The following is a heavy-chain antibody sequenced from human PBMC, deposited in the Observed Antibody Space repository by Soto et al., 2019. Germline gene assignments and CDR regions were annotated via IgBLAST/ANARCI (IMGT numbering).Heavy chain of an antibody. Sequence: PGGSLRLSCEASGFTFSYFWISWVRQAPGKGLEWVANINQDGSDKYYADSVKGRFTISRDNAKNSLYLQMNSLRAEDTALYYCARARVRATTPFDYWGQGTLVTVSS. CDR1: GFTFSYFW. CDR2: INQDGSDK. J-gene: IGHJ4*02. D-gene: IGHD1-26*01. V-gene: IGHV3-7*05. CDR3: ARARVRATTPFDY.